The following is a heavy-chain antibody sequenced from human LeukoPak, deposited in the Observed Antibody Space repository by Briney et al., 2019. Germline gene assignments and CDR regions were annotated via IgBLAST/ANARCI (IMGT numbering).Heavy chain of an antibody. CDR3: ARVDGDFTFDY. D-gene: IGHD4-17*01. CDR1: GGSISSYY. CDR2: IYYSGST. J-gene: IGHJ4*02. V-gene: IGHV4-59*01. Sequence: SETLSLTCTVSGGSISSYYWSWIRQPPGKGLEWIGYIYYSGSTNYNPSLKSRVTISVDTSKNRFSLKLSSVTAADTAVYYCARVDGDFTFDYWGQGTLVTVSS.